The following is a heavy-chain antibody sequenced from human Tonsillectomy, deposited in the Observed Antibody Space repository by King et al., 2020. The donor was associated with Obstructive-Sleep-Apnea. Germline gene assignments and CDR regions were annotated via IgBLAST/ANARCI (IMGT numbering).Heavy chain of an antibody. D-gene: IGHD6-13*01. CDR2: VYHSGST. V-gene: IGHV4-38-2*02. CDR3: AHIAAAGDYYGMDV. J-gene: IGHJ6*02. Sequence: QLQESGPGLVKPSETLSLTCTVSGYSFSSGYCWGWIRQPPGKGPEGIGSVYHSGSTYSNPSLKSRVTISVDTSKNQFSLKLSSVTAADTAVYYCAHIAAAGDYYGMDVWGQGTTVTVSS. CDR1: GYSFSSGYC.